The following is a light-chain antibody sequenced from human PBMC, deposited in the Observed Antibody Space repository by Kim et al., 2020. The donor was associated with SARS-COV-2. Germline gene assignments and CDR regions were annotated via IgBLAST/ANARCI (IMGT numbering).Light chain of an antibody. CDR2: SNN. CDR3: AAWDDSLNGGV. J-gene: IGLJ3*02. Sequence: GKRVTSSGSGSSANIGSNTVNWYQQVPGRAPKLLIYSNNQRPSGVPDRFSGSKSGTSASLAISGLQSEDEADYYCAAWDDSLNGGVFGGGTQLTVL. CDR1: SANIGSNT. V-gene: IGLV1-44*01.